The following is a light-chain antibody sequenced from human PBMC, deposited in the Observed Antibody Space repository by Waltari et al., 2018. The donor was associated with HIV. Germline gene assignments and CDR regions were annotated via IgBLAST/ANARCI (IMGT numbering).Light chain of an antibody. CDR2: HDS. Sequence: SYVLTQPPSVSVAPGQTARITCGGNDIGTKSVHSYQQKPGQAPVRGVSHDSHRPSERIPGSLSWNTAPLTISTVEAGDEADYYCQVWDSTSDLRVVFGGGTELTVL. CDR3: QVWDSTSDLRVV. J-gene: IGLJ2*01. V-gene: IGLV3-21*02. CDR1: DIGTKS.